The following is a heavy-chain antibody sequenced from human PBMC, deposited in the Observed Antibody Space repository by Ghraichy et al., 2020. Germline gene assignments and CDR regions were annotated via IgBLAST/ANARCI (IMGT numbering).Heavy chain of an antibody. V-gene: IGHV3-7*03. CDR2: IKQDGSEE. D-gene: IGHD3-16*02. J-gene: IGHJ4*02. CDR3: AGGRGFIIDN. Sequence: GGSLRLSCAASGFTFSSYWMNWVRLAPGKGLEWVANIKQDGSEEYYMDSVRGRFTITRDNVKSSLYLQMSSLRADDTAVYYCAGGRGFIIDNWGQGTLVTVSS. CDR1: GFTFSSYW.